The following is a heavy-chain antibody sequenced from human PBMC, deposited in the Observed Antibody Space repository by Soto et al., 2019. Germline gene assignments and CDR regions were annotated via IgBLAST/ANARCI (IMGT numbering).Heavy chain of an antibody. D-gene: IGHD3-3*01. CDR1: GYTFTSYD. V-gene: IGHV1-8*01. Sequence: GASVKVSCKASGYTFTSYDINWVRQATGQGLEWMGWMNPNSGNTGYAQKFQGRVTMTRNTSISTAYMELSSLRSEDTAVYYCARGLNFWSGYYRNTNWFDPWGQGTLVTVSS. CDR2: MNPNSGNT. CDR3: ARGLNFWSGYYRNTNWFDP. J-gene: IGHJ5*02.